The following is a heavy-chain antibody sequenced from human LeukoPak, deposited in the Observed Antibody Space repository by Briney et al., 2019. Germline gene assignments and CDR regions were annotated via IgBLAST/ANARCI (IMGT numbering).Heavy chain of an antibody. CDR2: IYTSGST. D-gene: IGHD3-10*01. CDR3: ARDLYYYGSGSYVGLDY. Sequence: SETLSLTCTVSGGSISSGSYYWSWTRQPAGKGLEWIGRIYTSGSTNYNPSLKSRVTISVDTSKNQFSLKLSSVTAADTAVYYCARDLYYYGSGSYVGLDYWGQGTLVTVSS. CDR1: GGSISSGSYY. V-gene: IGHV4-61*02. J-gene: IGHJ4*02.